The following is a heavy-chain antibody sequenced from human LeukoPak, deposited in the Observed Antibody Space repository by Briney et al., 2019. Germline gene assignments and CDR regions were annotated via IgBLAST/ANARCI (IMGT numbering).Heavy chain of an antibody. CDR3: ARENSSGWYVDY. CDR1: GYTFAGYS. D-gene: IGHD6-19*01. V-gene: IGHV1-2*02. J-gene: IGHJ4*02. Sequence: ASVKVSCKASGYTFAGYSMHWVRQAPGQGLEWMGWINPDSGGTNYAQNFQGRVTMTRDTSISTAYIELSRLTSDDSAVYYCARENSSGWYVDYWGQGTLVTVSS. CDR2: INPDSGGT.